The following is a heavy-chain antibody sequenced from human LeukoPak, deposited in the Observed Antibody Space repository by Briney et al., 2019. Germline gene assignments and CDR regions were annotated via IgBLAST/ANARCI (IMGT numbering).Heavy chain of an antibody. V-gene: IGHV4-59*12. CDR3: ARGRRRQQLVHSPKYNWFDP. J-gene: IGHJ5*02. CDR1: GGSFSSYF. D-gene: IGHD6-13*01. CDR2: IYSSGST. Sequence: SETLSLTCTVSGGSFSSYFWSWIRQPPGKGLEWIGYIYSSGSTNYNPSLKSRVTISVDTSKNQFSLKLSSVTAADTAVYYCARGRRRQQLVHSPKYNWFDPWGQGTLVTVSS.